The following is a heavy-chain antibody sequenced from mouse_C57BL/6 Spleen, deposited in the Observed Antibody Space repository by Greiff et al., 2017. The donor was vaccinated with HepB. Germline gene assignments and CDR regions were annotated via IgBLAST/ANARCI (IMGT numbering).Heavy chain of an antibody. CDR3: ARWRYYGYDVLLDY. D-gene: IGHD2-2*01. Sequence: QVQLKESGAELVKPGASVKISCKASGYAFSSYWMNWVKQRPGKGLEWIGQIYPGDGDTNYNGKFKGKATLTADKSSSTAYMQLSSLTSEDSAVYFCARWRYYGYDVLLDYWGQGTTLTVSS. CDR2: IYPGDGDT. CDR1: GYAFSSYW. V-gene: IGHV1-80*01. J-gene: IGHJ2*01.